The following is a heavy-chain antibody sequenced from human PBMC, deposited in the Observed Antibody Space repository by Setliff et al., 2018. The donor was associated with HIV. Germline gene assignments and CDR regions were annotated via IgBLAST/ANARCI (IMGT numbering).Heavy chain of an antibody. CDR2: ICYTGRT. J-gene: IGHJ4*02. Sequence: KPSETLSLTCTVSGGSISSNNFCWDWIRQPPEKGLEWIATICYTGRTYYNPSLKSRVAISVDTSKNLFSLRLNSLTAADTAFYYCSRHPFAGTVDYWGQATLVTVSS. CDR3: SRHPFAGTVDY. CDR1: GGSISSNNFC. V-gene: IGHV4-39*01. D-gene: IGHD1-1*01.